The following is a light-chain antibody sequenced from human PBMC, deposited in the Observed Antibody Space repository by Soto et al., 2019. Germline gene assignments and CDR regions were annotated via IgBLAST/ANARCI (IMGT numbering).Light chain of an antibody. Sequence: EIVMTQSPATVSVSPGERVTLSCRASQSIRTNVAWYQQKPGQALRLLIYDASTLATGLSSRFSASGSGTEFTLTISSLQSEDVATYYCQQYNDWAPLTFGGGTSLEI. V-gene: IGKV3-15*01. CDR3: QQYNDWAPLT. J-gene: IGKJ4*01. CDR1: QSIRTN. CDR2: DAS.